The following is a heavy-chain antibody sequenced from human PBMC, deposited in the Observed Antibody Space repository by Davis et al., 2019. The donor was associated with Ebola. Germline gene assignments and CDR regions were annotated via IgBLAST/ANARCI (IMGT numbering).Heavy chain of an antibody. Sequence: GESLKISCAASGLTVSGTYMNWVRQAPGKGLEWVSVLYSGGSAYYADSVRGRFTISRDNSKNTLYLQMNDLRAEDTAVYYCARELSAFSGYYVWGQGTLVTVSS. CDR1: GLTVSGTY. CDR3: ARELSAFSGYYV. V-gene: IGHV3-66*01. J-gene: IGHJ4*02. D-gene: IGHD3-22*01. CDR2: LYSGGSA.